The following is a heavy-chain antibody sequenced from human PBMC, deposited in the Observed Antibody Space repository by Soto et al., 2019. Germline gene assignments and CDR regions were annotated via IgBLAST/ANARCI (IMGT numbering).Heavy chain of an antibody. CDR2: ISSSSSYI. CDR1: GFTFSSYS. V-gene: IGHV3-21*01. CDR3: ARDGRLTGYYYGSGSYSSRDYYYYGMDV. D-gene: IGHD3-10*01. J-gene: IGHJ6*02. Sequence: PGGSLRLSCAASGFTFSSYSMNWVRQAPGKGLEWVSSISSSSSYIYYADSVKGRFTISRDNAKNSLYLQMNSLRAEDTAVYYCARDGRLTGYYYGSGSYSSRDYYYYGMDVWGQGTTVTVSS.